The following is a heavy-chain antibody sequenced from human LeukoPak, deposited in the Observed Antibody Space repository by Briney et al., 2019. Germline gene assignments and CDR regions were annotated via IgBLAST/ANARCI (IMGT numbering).Heavy chain of an antibody. CDR1: GGSISSYY. J-gene: IGHJ4*02. D-gene: IGHD2-2*01. CDR3: ARGFCSTTTCSYYFDY. Sequence: SETLSLTCSVSGGSISSYYWSWIRQPPGKGLEYIGYIYYSGSTNYNPSLKSRVTISVDTSMNQFSLKLTSVTAADTAVYYCARGFCSTTTCSYYFDYWGQGTLVTVSS. V-gene: IGHV4-59*01. CDR2: IYYSGST.